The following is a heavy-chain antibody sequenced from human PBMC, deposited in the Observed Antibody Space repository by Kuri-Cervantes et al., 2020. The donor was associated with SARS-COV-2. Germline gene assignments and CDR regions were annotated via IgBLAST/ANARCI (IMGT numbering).Heavy chain of an antibody. CDR3: ARITIFGVVISGAFDI. Sequence: GSLRLSCTVSGGSISSYYWSWIRQPPGKELEWIGYIYYSGSTNYNPSLKSRVTISVDTSKNQFSLKLSSVTAADTAVYYCARITIFGVVISGAFDIWGQGTMVTVSS. CDR1: GGSISSYY. J-gene: IGHJ3*02. V-gene: IGHV4-59*01. CDR2: IYYSGST. D-gene: IGHD3-3*01.